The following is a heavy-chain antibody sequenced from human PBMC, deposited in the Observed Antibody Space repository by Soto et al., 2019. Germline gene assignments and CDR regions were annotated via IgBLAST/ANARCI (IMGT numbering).Heavy chain of an antibody. CDR1: GFTFISYA. D-gene: IGHD3-3*01. Sequence: GGSLRLSCGASGFTFISYAMHWVRQAPGKGLEWVAVISYDGSNKYYADSVKGRFIISRDNSKNTLYLQMNSLRAEDTAVFYCARGSHYDFWSGHDCWGQGTLVTVSS. V-gene: IGHV3-30-3*01. CDR3: ARGSHYDFWSGHDC. CDR2: ISYDGSNK. J-gene: IGHJ4*02.